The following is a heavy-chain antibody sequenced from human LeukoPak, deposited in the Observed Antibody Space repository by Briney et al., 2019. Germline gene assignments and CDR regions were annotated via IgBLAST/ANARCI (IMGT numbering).Heavy chain of an antibody. CDR2: ISSSSSCT. J-gene: IGHJ4*02. Sequence: GGSLRLSCAASGFTFSDYYMSWIRQAPGKGLEWVSYISSSSSCTNYADSVKGRFTISRDNAKNSLYLQMNSLRADDTAVYYCAREACSGGSCYDDYWGQGTLVTVSS. D-gene: IGHD2-15*01. V-gene: IGHV3-11*06. CDR3: AREACSGGSCYDDY. CDR1: GFTFSDYY.